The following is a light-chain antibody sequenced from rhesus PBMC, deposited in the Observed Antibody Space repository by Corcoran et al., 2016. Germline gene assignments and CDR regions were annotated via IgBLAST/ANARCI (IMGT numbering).Light chain of an antibody. Sequence: DFVMTQSPDSLAVSLGERVTINCKSSQSLLYSSNNKNYLAWYPQKPGQATKLLSYWASTRETGVPNRFSGDGSGTDFTLTIRGLQAEDVSVYYCQQYYSSPYSFGQGTKVEIK. CDR2: WAS. CDR3: QQYYSSPYS. J-gene: IGKJ2*01. V-gene: IGKV4-1*01. CDR1: QSLLYSSNNKNY.